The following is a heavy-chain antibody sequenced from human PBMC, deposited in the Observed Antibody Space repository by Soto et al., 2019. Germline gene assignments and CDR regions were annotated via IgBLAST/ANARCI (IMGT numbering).Heavy chain of an antibody. CDR3: ARHGALDTAMVTEWFDP. Sequence: PGKGLEWIGYIYYSWSTNYNPSLKSRVTISVDTSKNQFSLKLSSVTAADTAVYYCARHGALDTAMVTEWFDPWGQGTLVTSPQ. J-gene: IGHJ5*02. D-gene: IGHD5-18*01. CDR2: IYYSWST. V-gene: IGHV4-59*08.